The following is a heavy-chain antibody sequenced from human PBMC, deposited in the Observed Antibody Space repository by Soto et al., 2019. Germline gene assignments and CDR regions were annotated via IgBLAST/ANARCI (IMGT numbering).Heavy chain of an antibody. CDR2: ISSGGST. V-gene: IGHV3-66*01. D-gene: IGHD3-3*01. J-gene: IGHJ4*02. Sequence: EVQLVESGGGLVQPGGSLRLSCAASGFTVSSFYMTWVRQAPGKGLQWVAVISSGGSTYYADSVKGRFTISRDNSKNTLYLEMNSLRAEDTAVYYCARDTFGGAYDFLHGGQGTLVIVSS. CDR1: GFTVSSFY. CDR3: ARDTFGGAYDFLH.